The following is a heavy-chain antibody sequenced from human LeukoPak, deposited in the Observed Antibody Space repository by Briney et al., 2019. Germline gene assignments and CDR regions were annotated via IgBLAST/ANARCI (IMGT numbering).Heavy chain of an antibody. D-gene: IGHD2-2*01. J-gene: IGHJ4*02. Sequence: TGGSLRLSCAASGFIFNTYSMNWVRQAPGKGLEWVSSISSSSGNIYYADSVQGRFTISRDNAKNSLYLQMNSLRAEDTAVYYCARDQRYCSSSSCPWEPFDYWGQGTLVTVSS. CDR2: ISSSSGNI. V-gene: IGHV3-21*04. CDR1: GFIFNTYS. CDR3: ARDQRYCSSSSCPWEPFDY.